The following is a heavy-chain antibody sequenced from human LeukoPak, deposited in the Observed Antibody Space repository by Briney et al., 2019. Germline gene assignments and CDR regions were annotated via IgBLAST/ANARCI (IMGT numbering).Heavy chain of an antibody. CDR2: IKQDGSEK. J-gene: IGHJ4*02. V-gene: IGHV3-7*01. Sequence: RGSLRLSCAASGFTFSSYWMNWVRQAPGKGLEWVANIKQDGSEKYYVGSVKGRFTISRDNAKNSLYLQMNSLRAEDTAVYYCARELLGHGYNSGDFDYWGQGTLVTVSS. CDR3: ARELLGHGYNSGDFDY. CDR1: GFTFSSYW. D-gene: IGHD5-24*01.